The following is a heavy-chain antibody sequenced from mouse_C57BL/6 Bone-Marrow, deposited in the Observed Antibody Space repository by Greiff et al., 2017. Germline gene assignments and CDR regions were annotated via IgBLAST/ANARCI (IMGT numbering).Heavy chain of an antibody. D-gene: IGHD2-4*01. Sequence: QVQLQQPGAELVKPGASVKLSCKASGYTFTSYWMQWVKQRPGQGLEWIGEIDPSDSYTNYNQKFKGKATLTVDTSSSTAYMQLSSLTSEDSAVYYCARPIYSDYGGGYWGQGTTLTVSS. CDR2: IDPSDSYT. CDR3: ARPIYSDYGGGY. J-gene: IGHJ2*01. CDR1: GYTFTSYW. V-gene: IGHV1-50*01.